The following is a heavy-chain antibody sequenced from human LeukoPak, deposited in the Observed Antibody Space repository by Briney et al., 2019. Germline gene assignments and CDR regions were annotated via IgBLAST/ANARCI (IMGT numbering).Heavy chain of an antibody. CDR1: GFTFSSFA. V-gene: IGHV3-7*01. D-gene: IGHD3-10*01. CDR2: IKQDGSEK. Sequence: PGGSLRLSCAASGFTFSSFAMSWVRQAPGKGLEWVANIKQDGSEKYYVDSVKGRFTISRDNAKNSLYLQMNSLRAEDTAVYYCAREMGWFGEPPYYSDYWGQGTLVTVSS. CDR3: AREMGWFGEPPYYSDY. J-gene: IGHJ4*02.